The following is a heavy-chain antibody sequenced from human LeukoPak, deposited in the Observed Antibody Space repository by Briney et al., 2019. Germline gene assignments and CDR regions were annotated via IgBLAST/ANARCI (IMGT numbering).Heavy chain of an antibody. CDR3: AKENYDSSGYYYYFDY. V-gene: IGHV3-30*18. CDR1: GFTFSSYG. Sequence: GRSLRLSCAASGFTFSSYGMHGVRQAPGKGPEWVAVISYDGSNKYYADSVKGRFTISRDNSKNTLYLQMNSLRAEDTAVYYCAKENYDSSGYYYYFDYWGQGTLVTVSS. CDR2: ISYDGSNK. J-gene: IGHJ4*02. D-gene: IGHD3-22*01.